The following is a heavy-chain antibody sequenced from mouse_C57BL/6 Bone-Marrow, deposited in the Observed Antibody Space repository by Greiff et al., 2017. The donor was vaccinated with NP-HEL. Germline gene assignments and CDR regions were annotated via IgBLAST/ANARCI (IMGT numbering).Heavy chain of an antibody. CDR2: ISNGGGST. CDR1: GFTFSDYY. J-gene: IGHJ2*01. V-gene: IGHV5-12*01. CDR3: ERHCRFSIDY. Sequence: VQLKESGGGLVQPGGSLKLSCAASGFTFSDYYMYWVRQTPEKRLEWVAYISNGGGSTYYPDTVKGRFTLSRDNAKNTLYLQMSRLKSEDTAMYYCERHCRFSIDYWGQGTTLTVSS.